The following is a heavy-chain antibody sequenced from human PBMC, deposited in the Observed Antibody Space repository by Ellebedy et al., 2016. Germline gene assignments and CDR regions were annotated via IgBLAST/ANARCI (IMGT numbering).Heavy chain of an antibody. CDR2: IKQDGSEK. V-gene: IGHV3-7*01. D-gene: IGHD4-17*01. Sequence: GESLKISCAASGFTFSSYWMSWVRQAPGKGLEWVAIIKQDGSEKYYVDSVKGRFTISRDNSRNTLYLQMNSLRREDTAVYFCARDGRSDGDNGFDYWGQGALVTVSS. CDR1: GFTFSSYW. CDR3: ARDGRSDGDNGFDY. J-gene: IGHJ4*02.